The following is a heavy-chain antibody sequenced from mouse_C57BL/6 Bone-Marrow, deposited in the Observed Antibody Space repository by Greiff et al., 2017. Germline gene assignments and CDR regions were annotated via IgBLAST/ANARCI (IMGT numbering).Heavy chain of an antibody. J-gene: IGHJ2*01. CDR3: ARVYYYGSSYVSTMVTSYYFDY. Sequence: VQLQESGAELVMPGASVKLSCKASGYTFTSYWMHWVKQRPGQGLEWIGEIDPSDSYTNYNQQFKGKSTLTVDKSSSTTYKQLSSLKSEDSAVYSCARVYYYGSSYVSTMVTSYYFDYWGQGTTLTVSS. CDR1: GYTFTSYW. V-gene: IGHV1-69*01. CDR2: IDPSDSYT. D-gene: IGHD1-1*01.